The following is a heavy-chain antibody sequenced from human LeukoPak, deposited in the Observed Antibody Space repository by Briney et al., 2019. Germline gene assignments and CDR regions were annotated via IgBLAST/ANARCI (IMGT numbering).Heavy chain of an antibody. J-gene: IGHJ4*02. CDR3: ARFAVHRRLAVAGQFGLDY. CDR2: INPSGGST. Sequence: GASVKVSCKASGYIFTSYYIHWVRQAPGQGLEWMGIINPSGGSTNYAQKFQGRVTMTRDTSTSTVYMELSSLRSEDTAVYYCARFAVHRRLAVAGQFGLDYWGQGTLVTVSS. D-gene: IGHD6-19*01. V-gene: IGHV1-46*01. CDR1: GYIFTSYY.